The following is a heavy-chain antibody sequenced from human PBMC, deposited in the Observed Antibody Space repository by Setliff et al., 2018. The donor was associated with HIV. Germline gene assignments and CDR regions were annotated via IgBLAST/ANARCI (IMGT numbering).Heavy chain of an antibody. J-gene: IGHJ6*02. D-gene: IGHD2-15*01. CDR1: GFSLSSYR. Sequence: GGSLRLSCAASGFSLSSYRLNWVRQAPGKGLEWVSSISSSSSYIYYADSVNGRFTIPRDNAKNSLYLQMNSLRAEDTAVYYCASDPAVCSGGSCPRYYYYGMDVWGQGTTVTVSS. V-gene: IGHV3-21*01. CDR3: ASDPAVCSGGSCPRYYYYGMDV. CDR2: ISSSSSYI.